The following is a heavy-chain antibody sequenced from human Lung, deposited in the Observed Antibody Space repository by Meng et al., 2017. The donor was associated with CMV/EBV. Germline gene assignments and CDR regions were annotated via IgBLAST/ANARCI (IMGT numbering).Heavy chain of an antibody. V-gene: IGHV3-21*01. Sequence: GESLKISCAASGFTFSSYSMNWVRQAPGKGLEWVSSISSSSSYIYYADSVKGRFTISRDNAKNSLYLQMNSLRAEDTAVYYCARYYDFWSGYQVANYYFDYWGQGTLVIVSS. D-gene: IGHD3-3*01. CDR1: GFTFSSYS. CDR3: ARYYDFWSGYQVANYYFDY. CDR2: ISSSSSYI. J-gene: IGHJ4*02.